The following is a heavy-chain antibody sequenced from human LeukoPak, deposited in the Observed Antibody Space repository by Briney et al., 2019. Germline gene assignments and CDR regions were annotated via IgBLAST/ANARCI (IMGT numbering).Heavy chain of an antibody. D-gene: IGHD6-25*01. J-gene: IGHJ4*02. CDR1: GGSFSGYY. Sequence: SETLSLTCAVYGGSFSGYYWSWIRQPPGKGLEWIGEINHSGSTNYNPSLKSRVTISVDTSKNQFSLKLSSVTAADTAVYYCARSSGWHLLLLDYWGQGTLVTVSS. V-gene: IGHV4-34*01. CDR3: ARSSGWHLLLLDY. CDR2: INHSGST.